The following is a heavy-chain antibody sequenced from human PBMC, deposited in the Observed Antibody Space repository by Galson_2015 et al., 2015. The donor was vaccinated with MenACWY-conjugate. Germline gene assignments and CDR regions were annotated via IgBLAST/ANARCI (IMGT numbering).Heavy chain of an antibody. CDR3: ARWRWDYSSGWYGPADY. D-gene: IGHD6-19*01. J-gene: IGHJ4*02. V-gene: IGHV1-3*01. CDR2: INAGNGNT. CDR1: GYTFTSYA. Sequence: SVKVSCKASGYTFTSYAMHWVRQAPGQRLEWMGWINAGNGNTKYSQKFQGRVTITRDTSASTAYMELSSLRSEDTAVYYCARWRWDYSSGWYGPADYWGQGTLVTVSS.